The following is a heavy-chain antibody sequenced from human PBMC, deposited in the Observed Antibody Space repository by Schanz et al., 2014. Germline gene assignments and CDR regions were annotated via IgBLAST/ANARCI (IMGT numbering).Heavy chain of an antibody. V-gene: IGHV3-7*01. Sequence: EVQLLESGGGLVQPGGSLRLSCAASGFSFSSYAMGWVRQAPGKGLEWVANIKHDGSVKDYVDSVEGRFTISRDNAKNTLYLQLGSLSAEDTAVYFCARDNRYYLFDYWGQGTLVTVSS. CDR2: IKHDGSVK. CDR3: ARDNRYYLFDY. CDR1: GFSFSSYA. D-gene: IGHD3-16*02. J-gene: IGHJ4*02.